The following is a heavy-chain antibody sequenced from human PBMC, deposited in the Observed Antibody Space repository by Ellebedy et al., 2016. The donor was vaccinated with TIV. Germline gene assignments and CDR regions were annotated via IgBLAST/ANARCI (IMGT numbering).Heavy chain of an antibody. D-gene: IGHD1-26*01. V-gene: IGHV4-59*01. J-gene: IGHJ6*02. Sequence: MPSETLSLTCTVSGGSISSYYWSWIRQPPGKGLEWIGYIYYSGSTNYNTSLKSRVTISVDTSQNQFSLKLSSVTAADTAVYYCARQVVGAYYYYYGMDVWGQGTTVTVSS. CDR1: GGSISSYY. CDR2: IYYSGST. CDR3: ARQVVGAYYYYYGMDV.